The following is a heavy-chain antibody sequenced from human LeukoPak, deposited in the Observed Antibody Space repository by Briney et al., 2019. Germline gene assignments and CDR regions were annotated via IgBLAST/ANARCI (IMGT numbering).Heavy chain of an antibody. V-gene: IGHV4-34*01. J-gene: IGHJ4*02. CDR1: GGSFSGYY. Sequence: SETLSLTCAVYGGSFSGYYWSWIRQPPGKGLEWIGEINHSGSTNYDPSLKSRVTISVDTSKNQFSLKLSSVTAADTAVYYCARSGRLRFLEWLGGHFDYWGQGTLVTVSS. CDR3: ARSGRLRFLEWLGGHFDY. CDR2: INHSGST. D-gene: IGHD3-3*01.